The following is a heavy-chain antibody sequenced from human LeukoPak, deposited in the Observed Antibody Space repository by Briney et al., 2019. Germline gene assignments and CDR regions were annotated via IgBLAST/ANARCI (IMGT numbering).Heavy chain of an antibody. Sequence: SVKVSCKASGGTFSNDAISWVRQAPGQGLEWMGGIIPILGTPNYAQKFQDRVTITTDESTTTAYMELSRLRSEDTAVYYCAREFVEQQLVYSPFPNNWFDPWGQGTLVTVSS. CDR3: AREFVEQQLVYSPFPNNWFDP. V-gene: IGHV1-69*05. CDR2: IIPILGTP. J-gene: IGHJ5*02. D-gene: IGHD6-13*01. CDR1: GGTFSNDA.